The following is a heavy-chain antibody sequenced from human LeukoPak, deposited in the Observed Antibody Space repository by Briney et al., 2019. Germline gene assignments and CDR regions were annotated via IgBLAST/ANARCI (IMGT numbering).Heavy chain of an antibody. CDR3: ARASSGYDPFDY. D-gene: IGHD5-12*01. V-gene: IGHV4-4*07. J-gene: IGHJ4*02. CDR2: IYTSEST. CDR1: GGSITSYY. Sequence: SETLSLTCSVSGGSITSYYWNWIRQPAGKGLEWIGRIYTSESTNYNPSLKSRVTMSVNTSKNQFSLRLNSVTAADTAIYYCARASSGYDPFDYWGQGTLVTVS.